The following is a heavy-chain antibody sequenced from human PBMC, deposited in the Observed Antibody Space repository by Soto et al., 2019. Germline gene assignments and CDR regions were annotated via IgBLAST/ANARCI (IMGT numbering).Heavy chain of an antibody. V-gene: IGHV4-30-4*01. D-gene: IGHD3-9*01. CDR3: AVLREFDWLLPGVGFDI. Sequence: PSETLSLTCTVSGFSISSGDYYWSWILQTPGKGLEWIGYIYYSESTYYNPSLKSRVTISVDTSKNQFSLKLSSVTAADTAVYYCAVLREFDWLLPGVGFDIWGQGTTV. CDR1: GFSISSGDYY. CDR2: IYYSEST. J-gene: IGHJ3*02.